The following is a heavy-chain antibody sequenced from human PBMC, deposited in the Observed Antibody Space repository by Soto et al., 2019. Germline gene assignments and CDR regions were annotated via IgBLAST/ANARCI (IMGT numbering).Heavy chain of an antibody. V-gene: IGHV3-21*01. D-gene: IGHD3-22*01. Sequence: EVQLVESGGGLVKPGGSLRLSCAASGFTFSSYSMNWVRQAPGKGLEWVSSISSSSSYIYYADSVKGRFTISRDNAKNSLYLQMNSLRAEDTAVYYCTLGYYDSSGYYLADAFDIWGQGTMVTVSS. CDR1: GFTFSSYS. CDR2: ISSSSSYI. CDR3: TLGYYDSSGYYLADAFDI. J-gene: IGHJ3*02.